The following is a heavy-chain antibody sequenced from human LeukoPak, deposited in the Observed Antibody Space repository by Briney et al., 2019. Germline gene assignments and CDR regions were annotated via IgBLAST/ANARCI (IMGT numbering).Heavy chain of an antibody. CDR1: GFTFSDYY. CDR3: ASSAPKRWLQYSGAFDI. D-gene: IGHD5-24*01. J-gene: IGHJ3*02. Sequence: GGSLRLSCAASGFTFSDYYMSWIRQAPGKGLEWVSYISSSGSTIYCADSVKGRFTISRDNAKNSLYLQMNSLRAEDTAVYYCASSAPKRWLQYSGAFDIWGQGTMVTVSS. CDR2: ISSSGSTI. V-gene: IGHV3-11*01.